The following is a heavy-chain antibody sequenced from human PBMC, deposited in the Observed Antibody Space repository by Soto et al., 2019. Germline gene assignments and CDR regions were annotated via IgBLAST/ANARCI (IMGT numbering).Heavy chain of an antibody. V-gene: IGHV1-3*01. Sequence: ASVKVSCKASGYTFTSYDINWVRQATGQGLEWMGWINPGNGDTKYSQIFQGRVTITWDTSARTAYMDLSSLISEDTADYYCARDSSSSRSFDYWGQGARVTVSS. CDR3: ARDSSSSRSFDY. CDR1: GYTFTSYD. J-gene: IGHJ4*02. D-gene: IGHD6-6*01. CDR2: INPGNGDT.